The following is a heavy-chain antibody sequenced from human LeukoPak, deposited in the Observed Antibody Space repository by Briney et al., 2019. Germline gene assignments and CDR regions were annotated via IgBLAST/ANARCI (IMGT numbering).Heavy chain of an antibody. V-gene: IGHV3-23*01. CDR1: GFTFSSYA. J-gene: IGHJ4*02. CDR3: AKDRALDIVVVVAASPLDY. CDR2: ISGSSGST. D-gene: IGHD2-15*01. Sequence: GGSLRLSCAASGFTFSSYAMSWVRQAPGKGLEWVSAISGSSGSTYYADSVKGRFTISRDNSKNTLYLQMNSLRAEDTAVYYCAKDRALDIVVVVAASPLDYWGQGTLVTVSS.